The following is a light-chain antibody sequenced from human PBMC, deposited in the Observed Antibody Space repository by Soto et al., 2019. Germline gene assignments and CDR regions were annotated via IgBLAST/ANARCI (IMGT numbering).Light chain of an antibody. CDR2: DNS. V-gene: IGLV1-40*01. CDR3: QSYDRSLSGSRV. CDR1: SSNIGAGYD. Sequence: HSVLTQPPSVSGAPGQRVTISCTGISSNIGAGYDVHWYQQLPGTAPKLLIYDNSNRPSGVPDRFSGSKSGTSASLAITGLQAEDEADYYCQSYDRSLSGSRVFGTGTKVTV. J-gene: IGLJ1*01.